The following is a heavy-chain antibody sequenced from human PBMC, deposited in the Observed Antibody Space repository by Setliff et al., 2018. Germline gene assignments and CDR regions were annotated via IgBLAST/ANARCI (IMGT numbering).Heavy chain of an antibody. CDR2: ISVYNSNT. J-gene: IGHJ4*02. Sequence: ASVKVSCKASGYTFTRYGISWVRQAPGQGLEWMGWISVYNSNTNYAEKLRGRVTMTTDTSTSTAYVELRSLRSDDTAVYYCARDEDRDEMEIQGYWGQGTRVTVSS. CDR1: GYTFTRYG. D-gene: IGHD1-7*01. CDR3: ARDEDRDEMEIQGY. V-gene: IGHV1-18*01.